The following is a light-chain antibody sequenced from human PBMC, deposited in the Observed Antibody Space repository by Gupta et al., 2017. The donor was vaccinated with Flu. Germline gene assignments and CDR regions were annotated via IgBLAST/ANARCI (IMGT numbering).Light chain of an antibody. Sequence: EIVLTQSPAPLSLSPGERATLSCRASQSVSSYLAWYQQKPGQAPRLLIYDASNRATGIPARFSGSGSGTDFTLTISSLEPEDFAVYYCQQRSNWPLTFGGWTKVEIK. CDR2: DAS. J-gene: IGKJ4*01. V-gene: IGKV3-11*01. CDR1: QSVSSY. CDR3: QQRSNWPLT.